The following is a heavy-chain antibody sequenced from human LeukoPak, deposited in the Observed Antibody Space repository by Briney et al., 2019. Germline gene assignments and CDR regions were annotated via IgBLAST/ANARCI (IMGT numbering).Heavy chain of an antibody. CDR1: GGSISSYY. CDR3: ARDPVVGANDAFDI. CDR2: IYYGGST. V-gene: IGHV4-59*01. J-gene: IGHJ3*02. D-gene: IGHD1-26*01. Sequence: SETLSLTCTVSGGSISSYYWSWIRQPPGKGLEWIGYIYYGGSTNYNPSLKSRVTISVDTSKNQFSLKLSSMTAADTAVYYCARDPVVGANDAFDIWGQGTMVTVSS.